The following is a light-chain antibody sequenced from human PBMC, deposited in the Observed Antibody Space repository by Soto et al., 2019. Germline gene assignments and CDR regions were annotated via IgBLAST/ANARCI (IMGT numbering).Light chain of an antibody. CDR3: QQYENLRLHT. CDR1: EDISNY. CDR2: DAS. J-gene: IGKJ2*01. Sequence: DIQMTQSPSTLSASVGERVTITCRANEDISNYLNWYQQKPGRAPKLLIYDASTLETGVPSRFSESGSGTHFTFTISSLQPEDVGTYYCQQYENLRLHTFGPGTKL. V-gene: IGKV1-33*01.